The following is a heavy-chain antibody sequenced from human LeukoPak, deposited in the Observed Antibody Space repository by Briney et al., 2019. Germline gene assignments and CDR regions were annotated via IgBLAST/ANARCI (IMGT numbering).Heavy chain of an antibody. CDR2: ISTYNYNT. Sequence: ASVTVSCKTSGYTFTSYGVSWVRQAPGQRLEWMGWISTYNYNTYFAQKFRGRVTLTKDTSTSTVYMELRNLRSDDSAIYYCAGQVDTTMALPDYWGQGTLVTVSS. J-gene: IGHJ4*02. D-gene: IGHD5-18*01. V-gene: IGHV1-18*01. CDR3: AGQVDTTMALPDY. CDR1: GYTFTSYG.